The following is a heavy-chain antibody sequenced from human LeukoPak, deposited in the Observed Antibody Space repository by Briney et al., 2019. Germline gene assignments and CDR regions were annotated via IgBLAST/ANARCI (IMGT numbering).Heavy chain of an antibody. J-gene: IGHJ4*02. CDR3: ARGRGSYNYYFDY. D-gene: IGHD1-26*01. CDR2: ISGSGDNT. Sequence: GGSLRLSCAASGFTFSIYAMSWVRQAPGKGLEWVSTISGSGDNTYYADSVKGRFTISRDNAKNSLYLQMNSLRAEDTAVYYCARGRGSYNYYFDYWGQGTLVTVSS. CDR1: GFTFSIYA. V-gene: IGHV3-23*01.